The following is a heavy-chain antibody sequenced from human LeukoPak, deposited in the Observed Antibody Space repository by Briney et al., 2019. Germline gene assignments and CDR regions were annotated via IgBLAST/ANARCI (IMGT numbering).Heavy chain of an antibody. D-gene: IGHD2-15*01. CDR3: ARERAATLDY. Sequence: GGSLRLSCAASGFSFSSYEMNWVRQAPGKGLEWVSYISSSSSTIYYADSVKGRFTISRDNAKNSLYLQMNSLRAEDTAVYYCARERAATLDYWGQGTLVTVSS. V-gene: IGHV3-48*01. CDR1: GFSFSSYE. J-gene: IGHJ4*02. CDR2: ISSSSSTI.